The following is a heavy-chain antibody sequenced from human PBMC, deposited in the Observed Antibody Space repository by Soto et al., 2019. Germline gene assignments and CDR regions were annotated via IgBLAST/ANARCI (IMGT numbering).Heavy chain of an antibody. CDR1: GGSISSSSYY. D-gene: IGHD4-17*01. V-gene: IGHV4-39*01. J-gene: IGHJ3*02. CDR2: IYYSGST. Sequence: QLQLQESGPGLVKPSETLSLTCTVSGGSISSSSYYWGWIRQPPGKGLEWIGSIYYSGSTYYNPFLSSRVTIAVDTSKNQCSLKLSSVTAADTAVYYCARLATVTYAFDIWGQGTMVTVSS. CDR3: ARLATVTYAFDI.